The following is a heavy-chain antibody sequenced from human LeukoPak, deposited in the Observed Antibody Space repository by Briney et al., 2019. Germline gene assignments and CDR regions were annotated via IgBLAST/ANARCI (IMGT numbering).Heavy chain of an antibody. CDR1: GYTFTGYY. J-gene: IGHJ4*02. V-gene: IGHV1-2*02. Sequence: GASVKVSCKTSGYTFTGYYIHWVRQASGQGREWVAWINPNSGGTKYSQQFQGRVTLTRDTSISPAYMELSRLTSDDTAVYYCARGHSDIWYSLGHWGQGTLVTVSA. CDR2: INPNSGGT. CDR3: ARGHSDIWYSLGH. D-gene: IGHD1-26*01.